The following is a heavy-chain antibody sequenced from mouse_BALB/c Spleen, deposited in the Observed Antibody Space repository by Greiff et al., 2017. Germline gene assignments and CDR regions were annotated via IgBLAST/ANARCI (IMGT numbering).Heavy chain of an antibody. CDR2: INPSNGRT. CDR1: GYTFTSYW. D-gene: IGHD2-1*01. CDR3: AGCYGKPFAY. Sequence: QVQLQQPGAELVKPGASVKLSCKASGYTFTSYWMHWVKQRPGQGLEWIGEINPSNGRTNYNEKFKSKATLTVDKSSSTAYMQLSSLTSEDSAVYYCAGCYGKPFAYLGQGTLVTVSA. J-gene: IGHJ3*01. V-gene: IGHV1S81*02.